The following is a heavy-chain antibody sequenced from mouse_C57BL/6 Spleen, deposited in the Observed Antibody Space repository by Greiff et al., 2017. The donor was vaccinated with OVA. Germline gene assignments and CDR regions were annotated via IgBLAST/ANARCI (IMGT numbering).Heavy chain of an antibody. V-gene: IGHV2-9-1*01. Sequence: VQLQQSGPGLVAPSQSLSITCTVSGFSLTSYAISWVRQPPGKGLEWLGVIWTGGGTNYNSALNSRLSISKDNSKSQVFLKMNSLQTDDTARYYCAGASLYGSSYGWYFDVWGTGTTVTVSS. CDR3: AGASLYGSSYGWYFDV. CDR1: GFSLTSYA. J-gene: IGHJ1*03. D-gene: IGHD1-1*01. CDR2: IWTGGGT.